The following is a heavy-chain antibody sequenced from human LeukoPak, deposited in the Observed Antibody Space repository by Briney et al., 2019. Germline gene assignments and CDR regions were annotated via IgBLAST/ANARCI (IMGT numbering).Heavy chain of an antibody. CDR2: ISSSSSYI. Sequence: PGGSLRLSCAASGFTFSSYSMNWVRQAPGKGLEWVSSISSSSSYIYYADSVKGRFTISRDNAKNSLYLQMNSLRAEDTAVCYCAREPQLLNSFDIWGQGTMVTVSS. CDR1: GFTFSSYS. V-gene: IGHV3-21*01. D-gene: IGHD2-2*01. J-gene: IGHJ3*02. CDR3: AREPQLLNSFDI.